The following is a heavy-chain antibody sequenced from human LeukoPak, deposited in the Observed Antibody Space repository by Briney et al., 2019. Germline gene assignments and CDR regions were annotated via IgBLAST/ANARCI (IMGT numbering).Heavy chain of an antibody. CDR3: ARVVNPGIAAVGDYFDY. V-gene: IGHV3-33*01. Sequence: DGSNKYYADSVKGRFIISGDNSKNTLYLQMNSLRAEDTAVYYCARVVNPGIAAVGDYFDYWGQGSLVTVSS. CDR2: DGSNK. D-gene: IGHD6-13*01. J-gene: IGHJ4*02.